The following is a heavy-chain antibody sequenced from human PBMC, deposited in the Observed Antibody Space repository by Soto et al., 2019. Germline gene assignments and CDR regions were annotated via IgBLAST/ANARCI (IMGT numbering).Heavy chain of an antibody. V-gene: IGHV3-23*01. CDR2: ISGSGGST. Sequence: PGGSLRLSCAASGFTFSSYAMGWVRQAPGKGLEWVSAISGSGGSTYYADSVKGRFTISRDNSKNTLYLQMNSLRAEDTAVYYCAHYGSGYYYGMDVWGQGTTVTVSS. CDR1: GFTFSSYA. CDR3: AHYGSGYYYGMDV. J-gene: IGHJ6*02. D-gene: IGHD3-10*01.